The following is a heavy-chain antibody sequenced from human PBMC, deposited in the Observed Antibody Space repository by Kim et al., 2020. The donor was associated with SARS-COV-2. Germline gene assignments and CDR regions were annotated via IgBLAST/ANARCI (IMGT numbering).Heavy chain of an antibody. Sequence: SETLSLTCTVSGGSISSGGYYWSWIRQHPGKGLEWIGYIYYSGSTYYNPSLKSRVTISVDTSKNQFSLKLSSVTSADTAVYYCARGHPMYYYGSGSYYKMFNWIDPWGQGTLVTVSS. V-gene: IGHV4-31*03. CDR2: IYYSGST. CDR1: GGSISSGGYY. J-gene: IGHJ5*02. D-gene: IGHD3-10*01. CDR3: ARGHPMYYYGSGSYYKMFNWIDP.